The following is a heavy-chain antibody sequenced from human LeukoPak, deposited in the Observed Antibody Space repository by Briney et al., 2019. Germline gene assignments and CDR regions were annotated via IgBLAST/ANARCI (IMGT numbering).Heavy chain of an antibody. J-gene: IGHJ5*02. CDR1: GGTFSSYT. CDR2: IIPILGIA. CDR3: ALTGYSSGWTPVNWFDP. Sequence: ASVKVSCKASGGTFSSYTISWVRQAPGQGLEWMGRIIPILGIANYAQKFQGRVTITADKSTSTAYMELSSLRSEDTAVYYSALTGYSSGWTPVNWFDPWGQGTPVTVSS. V-gene: IGHV1-69*02. D-gene: IGHD6-19*01.